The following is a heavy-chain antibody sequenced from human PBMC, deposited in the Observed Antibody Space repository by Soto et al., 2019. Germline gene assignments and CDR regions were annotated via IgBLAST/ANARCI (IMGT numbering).Heavy chain of an antibody. V-gene: IGHV3-23*01. CDR3: AKEELRFLEWLVGPGAFDI. CDR2: ISGSGGST. Sequence: GESLKISCAASGFTFSSYAMSWVRQAPGKGLEWVSAISGSGGSTYYADSVKGRFTISRDNSKNTLYLQMNSLRAEDTAVYYCAKEELRFLEWLVGPGAFDIWGQGTMVTVSS. D-gene: IGHD3-3*01. J-gene: IGHJ3*02. CDR1: GFTFSSYA.